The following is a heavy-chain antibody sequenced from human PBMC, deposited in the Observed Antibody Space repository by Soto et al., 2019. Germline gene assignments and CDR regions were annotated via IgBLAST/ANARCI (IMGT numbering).Heavy chain of an antibody. D-gene: IGHD3-10*01. J-gene: IGHJ4*02. Sequence: SETLSLTCTVSGGSISSSSYYWGWIRQPPGKGLEWIGSIYYSGSTYYNPSLKSRVTISVDTSKNQFSLKLSSVTAADTAVYYCARFRGVIIWDFDYWGQGTLVTVSS. CDR1: GGSISSSSYY. CDR3: ARFRGVIIWDFDY. V-gene: IGHV4-39*01. CDR2: IYYSGST.